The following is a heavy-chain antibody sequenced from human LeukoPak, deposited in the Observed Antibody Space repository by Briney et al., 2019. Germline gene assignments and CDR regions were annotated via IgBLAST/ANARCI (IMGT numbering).Heavy chain of an antibody. CDR2: IYYSGST. CDR1: GGSISSSSYY. D-gene: IGHD3-3*01. V-gene: IGHV4-39*01. Sequence: SETLSLTCTVSGGSISSSSYYWGWIRQPPGTGLEWIGSIYYSGSTYYNPSLKNRVTISVDTSKNQFSLKLSSVTAADTAVYYCARHYEAGGAIDYWGQGTLVTVSS. CDR3: ARHYEAGGAIDY. J-gene: IGHJ4*02.